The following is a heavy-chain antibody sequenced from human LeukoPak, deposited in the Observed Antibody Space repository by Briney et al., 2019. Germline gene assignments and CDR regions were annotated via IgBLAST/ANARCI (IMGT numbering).Heavy chain of an antibody. CDR3: ARGHSSGWYEGLFDY. Sequence: PSETLSLTCTVSGYSISSGYYWSWIRQPAGKGLEWIGRIYTSGSTNYNPSLKSRVTMSVDTSKNQFSLKLSSVTAADTAVYYCARGHSSGWYEGLFDYWGQGTLVTVSS. V-gene: IGHV4-4*07. D-gene: IGHD6-19*01. J-gene: IGHJ4*02. CDR2: IYTSGST. CDR1: GYSISSGYY.